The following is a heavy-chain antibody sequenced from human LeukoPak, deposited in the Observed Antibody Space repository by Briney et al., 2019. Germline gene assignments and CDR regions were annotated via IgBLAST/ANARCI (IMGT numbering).Heavy chain of an antibody. D-gene: IGHD1-26*01. V-gene: IGHV1-18*01. J-gene: IGHJ4*02. CDR1: GYTFTSYG. CDR3: ARALEDGIVGATTIDY. Sequence: GASVKVPCKASGYTFTSYGISWVRQAPGQGLEWMGWISAYNGNTNYAQKLQGRVTMTTDTSTSTAYMELRSLRSDDTAVYYCARALEDGIVGATTIDYWGQGTLVTVSS. CDR2: ISAYNGNT.